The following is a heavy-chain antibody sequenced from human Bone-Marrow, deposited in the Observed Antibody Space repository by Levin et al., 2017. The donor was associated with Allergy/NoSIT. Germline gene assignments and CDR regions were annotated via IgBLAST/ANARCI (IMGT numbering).Heavy chain of an antibody. CDR3: AHDGSSSGGSGFDP. CDR1: GFSLTTSGVG. D-gene: IGHD6-6*01. J-gene: IGHJ5*02. CDR2: IYWDDGK. V-gene: IGHV2-5*02. Sequence: NASGPTLVKPTQTLTLTCTFSGFSLTTSGVGVGWIRQPPGKALEWLALIYWDDGKRYSPSLKSRLTITKDTSKNQVVLTMTNMDPVDTATYYCAHDGSSSGGSGFDPWGQGTLVTVSS.